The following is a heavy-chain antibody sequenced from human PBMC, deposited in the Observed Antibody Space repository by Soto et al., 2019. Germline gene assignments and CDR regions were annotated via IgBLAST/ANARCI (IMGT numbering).Heavy chain of an antibody. D-gene: IGHD2-15*01. CDR3: AKVVVGATSHSDFDS. CDR1: CGSIANNNYF. CDR2: AAYSGGT. V-gene: IGHV4-39*01. J-gene: IGHJ4*02. Sequence: SSETLSLTCTVSCGSIANNNYFWGWVRQPPGKGLEWIGSAAYSGGTYKNPSLKSRVTVSVDTSKNQFSLKLTSVTAADTAVYYCAKVVVGATSHSDFDSWGQGTLVTVSS.